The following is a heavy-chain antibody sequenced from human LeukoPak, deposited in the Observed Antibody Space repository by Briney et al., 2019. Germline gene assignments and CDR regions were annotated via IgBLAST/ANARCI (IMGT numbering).Heavy chain of an antibody. CDR3: ARDKGVIGSSSPGWFDP. V-gene: IGHV3-30-3*01. D-gene: IGHD6-6*01. J-gene: IGHJ5*02. CDR2: ISYDGSNK. CDR1: GFTFSSYA. Sequence: GGSLRLSCAASGFTFSSYAMHWVRQAPGKGLEWVAVISYDGSNKYYADSVKGRFTISRDNSKNTLYPQMNSLRAGDTAVYYCARDKGVIGSSSPGWFDPWGQGTLVTVSS.